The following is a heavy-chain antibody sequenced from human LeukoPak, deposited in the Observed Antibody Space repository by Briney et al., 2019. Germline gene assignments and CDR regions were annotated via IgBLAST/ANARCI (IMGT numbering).Heavy chain of an antibody. CDR1: GFTFSSYA. Sequence: GGSLRLSCAASGFTFSSYAMSWVREAPGKGLEWVSAISGSGGSTYYAASVKGRFTISRNNSKNTLYLQMNSLRAEDTAVYYCAREYSNGAEYFQHWGQGTLVTVSS. CDR3: AREYSNGAEYFQH. J-gene: IGHJ1*01. V-gene: IGHV3-23*01. D-gene: IGHD2-15*01. CDR2: ISGSGGST.